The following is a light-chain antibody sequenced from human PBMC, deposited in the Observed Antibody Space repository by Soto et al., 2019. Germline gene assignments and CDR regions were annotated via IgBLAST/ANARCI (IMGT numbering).Light chain of an antibody. Sequence: ELVLTQSPGTLSLSPGERATLFCRASQSLSASYLAWYQQKPGQAPRLLVYGASSRATGIPDRFSGSGSGTDFTRIISRLEPEDFAVYYCQQYGGSSWTFGQGTKVEIK. CDR3: QQYGGSSWT. CDR1: QSLSASY. V-gene: IGKV3-20*01. J-gene: IGKJ1*01. CDR2: GAS.